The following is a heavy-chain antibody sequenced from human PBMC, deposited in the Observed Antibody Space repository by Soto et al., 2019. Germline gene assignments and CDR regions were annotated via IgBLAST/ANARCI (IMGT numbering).Heavy chain of an antibody. CDR3: ARPRACIDAVDF. Sequence: EVQLVQSGAEVKKPGESLKISCKASGYNFTSYWIGWVRQMNGKGLEVMGVIYPADSDTRYSTPFEGQVTFSVDKSLPTVYVQWNSLTTADTARSYCARPRACIDAVDFWCLGSLVTVSS. J-gene: IGHJ4*02. CDR2: IYPADSDT. CDR1: GYNFTSYW. V-gene: IGHV5-51*03. D-gene: IGHD2-8*01.